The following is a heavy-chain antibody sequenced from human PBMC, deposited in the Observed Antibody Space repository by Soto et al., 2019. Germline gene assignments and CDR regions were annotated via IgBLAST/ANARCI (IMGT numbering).Heavy chain of an antibody. J-gene: IGHJ4*02. CDR1: GGSFSSNY. CDR2: INHSGST. D-gene: IGHD3-9*01. CDR3: LSARYDF. Sequence: SETLSLTCAVYGGSFSSNYWTWTRQPPGKGLEWSGEINHSGSTNYNPSLKGRVTISVDTSKNQFSLKLTSVTAADTAVYYCLSARYDFWGQGILVTVSS. V-gene: IGHV4-34*01.